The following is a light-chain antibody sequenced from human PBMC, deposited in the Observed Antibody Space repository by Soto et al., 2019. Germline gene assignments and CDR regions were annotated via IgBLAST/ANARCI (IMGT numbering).Light chain of an antibody. CDR3: CSYAGSSPYV. Sequence: QSALTQPASVSGSPGQSITISCTGTSSDVGSYNLLSWYQQHPGKAPKLMIYEVSKRPSGVSNRFSGSKSGNTASLTISGLQADDEADYYCCSYAGSSPYVFGTGTKLTVL. CDR1: SSDVGSYNL. J-gene: IGLJ1*01. CDR2: EVS. V-gene: IGLV2-23*02.